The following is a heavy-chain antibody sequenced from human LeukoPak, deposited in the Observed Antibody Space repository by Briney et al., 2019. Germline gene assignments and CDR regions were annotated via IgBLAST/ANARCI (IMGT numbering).Heavy chain of an antibody. CDR3: ARRELLGYSYGLRTFNI. CDR2: IYSGGIYNDGTT. CDR1: GFTVSSNY. D-gene: IGHD5-18*01. Sequence: GGSLRLSCTASGFTVSSNYMSWVRQAPGKGLEWVSVIYSGGIYNDGTTNYGDSVKGRFTISRDNSKNTLYLQMNSLRAEDTAVYYCARRELLGYSYGLRTFNIWGQGTTVTVSS. J-gene: IGHJ3*02. V-gene: IGHV3-66*04.